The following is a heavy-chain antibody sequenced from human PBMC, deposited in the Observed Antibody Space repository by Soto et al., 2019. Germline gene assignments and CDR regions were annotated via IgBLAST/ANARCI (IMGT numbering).Heavy chain of an antibody. D-gene: IGHD2-8*01. J-gene: IGHJ2*01. Sequence: QVQLQQRGAGLLKPSETLSLTCAVYGGSFSGYYWSWIRQPTGKGLEWIGEINNSGSTNYNPSLKSRVSISVDTSKNQFSLKLSSVSAADAAVYYCARVNGGGVVNWYFDLWGRGTLVTVSS. CDR3: ARVNGGGVVNWYFDL. V-gene: IGHV4-34*01. CDR2: INNSGST. CDR1: GGSFSGYY.